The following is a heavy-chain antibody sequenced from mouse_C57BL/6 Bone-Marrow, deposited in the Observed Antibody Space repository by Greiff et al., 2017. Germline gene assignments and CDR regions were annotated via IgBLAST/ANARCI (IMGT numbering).Heavy chain of an antibody. D-gene: IGHD1-1*01. J-gene: IGHJ1*03. Sequence: QVQLQQSGAELMKPGASVKLSCTATGYTFTGYWIAWVKQRPGHGLEWIGEIFPGSGSTNYNEKFKGKATFTADTSSNTAYMQLSSLTTEDAASYYCARGGYYYGSSYWYFDVWGTGTTVTVSS. CDR1: GYTFTGYW. CDR3: ARGGYYYGSSYWYFDV. V-gene: IGHV1-9*01. CDR2: IFPGSGST.